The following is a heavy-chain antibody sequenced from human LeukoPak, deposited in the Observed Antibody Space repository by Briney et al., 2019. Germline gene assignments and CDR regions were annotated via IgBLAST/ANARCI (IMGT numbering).Heavy chain of an antibody. CDR1: GFTFSNYG. D-gene: IGHD6-13*01. J-gene: IGHJ4*02. V-gene: IGHV3-23*01. Sequence: QSGGSLRLSCAASGFTFSNYGMSWVRQAPGKGLEWVSSISGSGGSTNYADSVKGRFTISRDNSKNTLYLQMNSLRAEDTAVYYCAKESTGQQLAPFDYWGQGTLVTVSS. CDR2: ISGSGGST. CDR3: AKESTGQQLAPFDY.